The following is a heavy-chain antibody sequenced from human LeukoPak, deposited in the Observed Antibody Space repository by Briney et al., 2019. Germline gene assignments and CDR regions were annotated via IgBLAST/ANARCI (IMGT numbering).Heavy chain of an antibody. Sequence: PSETLSLTCTVSGGSISSYYWSWIRQPPGKGLEWIGYIYYSGSTNYNPSLKSRVTISVDTSKNQFSLKLSSVTAADTAVYYCARDEIDLSRGGHWFDPWGQGTLVTVFS. CDR1: GGSISSYY. CDR3: ARDEIDLSRGGHWFDP. V-gene: IGHV4-59*01. D-gene: IGHD2/OR15-2a*01. J-gene: IGHJ5*02. CDR2: IYYSGST.